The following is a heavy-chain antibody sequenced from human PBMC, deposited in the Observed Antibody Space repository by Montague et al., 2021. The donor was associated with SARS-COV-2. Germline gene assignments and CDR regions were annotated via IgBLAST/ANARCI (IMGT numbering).Heavy chain of an antibody. CDR1: GFTFNTYA. CDR2: ISSSGEST. D-gene: IGHD2-2*01. CDR3: AKSRFQLMLDDFDM. V-gene: IGHV3-23*01. Sequence: SLRLSCAASGFTFNTYAMSWVRQAPGKGLEWVSTISSSGESTYYTDSVKGRFTISRDSSKNTLYLQMSSLGADDTAVHYCAKSRFQLMLDDFDMWGQGTMVTVS. J-gene: IGHJ3*02.